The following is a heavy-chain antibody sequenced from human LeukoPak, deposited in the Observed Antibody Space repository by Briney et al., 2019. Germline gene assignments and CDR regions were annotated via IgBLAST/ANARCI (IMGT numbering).Heavy chain of an antibody. CDR3: ARSGSGWGITMVRGVIATNRKFDY. V-gene: IGHV4-34*01. CDR1: GGSFSGYY. CDR2: INHSGST. Sequence: PSETLSLTCAVYGGSFSGYYWSWIRQPPGKGLEWIGEINHSGSTNYNPSLKSRVTISVDTSKNQFSLKLSSVTAADTAVYYCARSGSGWGITMVRGVIATNRKFDYWGQGTLVTVSS. J-gene: IGHJ4*02. D-gene: IGHD3-10*01.